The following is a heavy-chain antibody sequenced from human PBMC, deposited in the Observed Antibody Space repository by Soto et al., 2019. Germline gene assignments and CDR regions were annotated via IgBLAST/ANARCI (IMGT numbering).Heavy chain of an antibody. D-gene: IGHD1-26*01. CDR1: GFTFSSYW. J-gene: IGHJ6*03. CDR3: ARGGSHYNYYMDV. V-gene: IGHV3-7*01. Sequence: PGGSLRLSCAASGFTFSSYWMSWVRQAPGKGLEWVANIKQDGSEKYYVDSVKGRFTISRDNAKNSLYLQMNSLRAEDSAVYYCARGGSHYNYYMDVWGKGTTVTAP. CDR2: IKQDGSEK.